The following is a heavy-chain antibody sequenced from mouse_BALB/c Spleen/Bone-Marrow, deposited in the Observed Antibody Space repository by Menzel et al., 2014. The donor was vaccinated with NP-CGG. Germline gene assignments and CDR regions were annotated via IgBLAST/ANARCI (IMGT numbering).Heavy chain of an antibody. Sequence: EVQGVESGGGLALPGGSLKLSCAASGLDFSRYWMSWVRQAPGKGLEWIGEINPDSSTINYTPSLKDKFIISRDNAKNTLYLRLNKVRSEDTALYFCARPDYYGYLNYWGQGTTLTVSS. D-gene: IGHD1-1*01. CDR1: GLDFSRYW. J-gene: IGHJ2*01. CDR3: ARPDYYGYLNY. V-gene: IGHV4-1*02. CDR2: INPDSSTI.